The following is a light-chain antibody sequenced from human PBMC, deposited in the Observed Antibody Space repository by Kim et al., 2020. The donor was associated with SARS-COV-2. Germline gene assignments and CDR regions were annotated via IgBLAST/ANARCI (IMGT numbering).Light chain of an antibody. CDR2: GAS. J-gene: IGKJ2*01. V-gene: IGKV3-20*01. Sequence: EVVLTQSPGSLSLSPGERATLSCRASQSVIGSYLAWYQQKPGQAPRLLISGASNRATGIPDRFSGSGSGTDFTLTINRLEPEDFAVYYCQQYGSSPNTFGQGTKLEI. CDR1: QSVIGSY. CDR3: QQYGSSPNT.